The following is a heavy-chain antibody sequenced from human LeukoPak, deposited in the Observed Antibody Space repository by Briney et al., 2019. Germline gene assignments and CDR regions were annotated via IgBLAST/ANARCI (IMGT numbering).Heavy chain of an antibody. V-gene: IGHV4-39*07. CDR3: ARARYGSGSYYTIDY. J-gene: IGHJ4*02. CDR2: ISYSGST. D-gene: IGHD3-10*01. Sequence: SETLSLTCTVSGGSISSSSYYWGWIRQPPGKGLEWIGSISYSGSTYYNPSLKSRVTISVDRSKNQFSLKLSSVTAADTAVYYCARARYGSGSYYTIDYWGQGTLVTVSS. CDR1: GGSISSSSYY.